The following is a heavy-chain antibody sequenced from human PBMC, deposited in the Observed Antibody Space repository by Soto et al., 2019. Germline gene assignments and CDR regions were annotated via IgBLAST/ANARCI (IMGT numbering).Heavy chain of an antibody. CDR2: IYRTGST. D-gene: IGHD1-7*01. V-gene: IGHV4-4*02. J-gene: IGHJ4*02. CDR1: GGSFTSNNW. Sequence: ETLSLTCAVSGGSFTSNNWWTWVRQPPGQGLEWIGEIYRTGSTNYNPSLKSRVTMSLDKSENQFSLKVTSLTAADTAVYYCASRDPGTSVDYWGQGTLVTVSS. CDR3: ASRDPGTSVDY.